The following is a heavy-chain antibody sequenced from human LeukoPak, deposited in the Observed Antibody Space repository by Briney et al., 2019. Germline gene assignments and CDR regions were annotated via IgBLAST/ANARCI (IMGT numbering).Heavy chain of an antibody. CDR3: ARLSCGGSSCPTLPYTHFDP. Sequence: PSETLPLTCTVSGGSISSRGFFWGWIRQPPGQGPEWIGSVYYDGVTYYNTSLKSRVTISVDTSKNHFSLNLRSVTAADTAVYFCARLSCGGSSCPTLPYTHFDPWGQGILVIVSS. V-gene: IGHV4-39*01. D-gene: IGHD2-21*01. J-gene: IGHJ5*02. CDR1: GGSISSRGFF. CDR2: VYYDGVT.